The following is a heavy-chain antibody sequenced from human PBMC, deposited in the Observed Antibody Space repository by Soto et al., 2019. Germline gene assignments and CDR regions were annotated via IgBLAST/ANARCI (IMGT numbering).Heavy chain of an antibody. J-gene: IGHJ5*02. V-gene: IGHV3-23*01. CDR1: GFTFCSYA. D-gene: IGHD2-2*01. Sequence: PGGSLRLSCAAPGFTFCSYAMSWVRQAPGKGLEWVSALSSGGGSTYYADSVKGRFTITKDTSKNQVVLTMTNMDPVDTATYYCAHRPASPEYNWFDPWGQGTLVTVSS. CDR3: AHRPASPEYNWFDP. CDR2: LSSGGGST.